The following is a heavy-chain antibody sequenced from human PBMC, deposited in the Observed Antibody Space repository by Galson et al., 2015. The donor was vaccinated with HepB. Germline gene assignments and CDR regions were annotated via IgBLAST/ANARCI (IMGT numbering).Heavy chain of an antibody. CDR1: GFTFSSYW. V-gene: IGHV3-7*03. Sequence: SLRLSCAASGFTFSSYWMSWVRQAPGKGLEWVANIKQDGSEKYYVDSVKGRFTISRDNAKNSLYLQMNSLRAEDTAVYYCASHGGIAAPGDYWGQGTLVTVSS. J-gene: IGHJ4*02. D-gene: IGHD6-13*01. CDR3: ASHGGIAAPGDY. CDR2: IKQDGSEK.